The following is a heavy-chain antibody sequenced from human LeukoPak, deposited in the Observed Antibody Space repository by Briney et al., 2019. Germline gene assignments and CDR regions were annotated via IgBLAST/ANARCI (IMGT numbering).Heavy chain of an antibody. CDR2: IYYSGSS. J-gene: IGHJ4*02. D-gene: IGHD2/OR15-2a*01. CDR3: ARGNNPYYFDY. CDR1: GGSISSGDYY. V-gene: IGHV4-30-4*08. Sequence: PSETLSLTCTVSGGSISSGDYYWSWIRHPPGKGLEWIGYIYYSGSSFYNPSLKSRVTISVDTSKNHVSLNLSSVTAADTAVYYCARGNNPYYFDYWGQGTLVTVSS.